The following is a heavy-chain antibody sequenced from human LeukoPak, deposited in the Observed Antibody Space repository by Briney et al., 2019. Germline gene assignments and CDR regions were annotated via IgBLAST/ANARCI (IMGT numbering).Heavy chain of an antibody. CDR3: ATFLAVIAARDSLYFQH. CDR1: GFTFSSYW. CDR2: VSGSGGVT. D-gene: IGHD6-6*01. Sequence: GVSLRHSCAASGFTFSSYWMNGARQAPGKGLEWVSGVSGSGGVTYYADSVKGRFTISRDNSKNTLHLQMNSLRAEDTAVYYCATFLAVIAARDSLYFQHWGQGTLVSVSS. J-gene: IGHJ1*01. V-gene: IGHV3-23*01.